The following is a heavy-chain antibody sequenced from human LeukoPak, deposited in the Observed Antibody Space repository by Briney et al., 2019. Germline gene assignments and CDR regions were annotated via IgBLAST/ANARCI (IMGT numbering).Heavy chain of an antibody. CDR3: ARVITYYYDSSGYYFDY. CDR1: GFTFSSYW. V-gene: IGHV3-7*01. D-gene: IGHD3-22*01. J-gene: IGHJ4*02. CDR2: IKQDGSEK. Sequence: GGSLRLSCAASGFTFSSYWMSWVRQAPGKGLEWVANIKQDGSEKYYVDSVKGRFTISRDNAKNSLYLQMNSLRAEGTAVYYCARVITYYYDSSGYYFDYWGQGTLVTVSS.